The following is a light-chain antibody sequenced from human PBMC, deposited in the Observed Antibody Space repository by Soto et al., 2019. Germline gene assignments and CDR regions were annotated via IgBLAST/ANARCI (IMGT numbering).Light chain of an antibody. Sequence: EMVLTQSPASLSEYPGERVTVSCKASQSVSWNLAWYQHLPGQVPRLLIYGASTGATGTPARFSGSEGATDFTLTTSRLQSEDFALYYCQQYYHWQWTFGQGTKVEIK. V-gene: IGKV3-15*01. CDR3: QQYYHWQWT. CDR1: QSVSWN. CDR2: GAS. J-gene: IGKJ1*01.